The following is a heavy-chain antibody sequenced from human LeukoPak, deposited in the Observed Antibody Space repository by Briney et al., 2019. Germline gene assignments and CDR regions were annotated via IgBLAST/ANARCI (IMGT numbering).Heavy chain of an antibody. D-gene: IGHD2-15*01. V-gene: IGHV1-18*01. J-gene: IGHJ6*02. CDR1: GYTLTMNG. CDR2: TSTYNDKT. Sequence: GASVKVSCKASGYTLTMNGISWVRQAPGQGLEWMGWTSTYNDKTNYAQRLQGRVTMTTDTSTSTAYMELRSLRSDDTAVYYCARMYCSRGSCYPLFYYYALDVWGQGTTVTVSS. CDR3: ARMYCSRGSCYPLFYYYALDV.